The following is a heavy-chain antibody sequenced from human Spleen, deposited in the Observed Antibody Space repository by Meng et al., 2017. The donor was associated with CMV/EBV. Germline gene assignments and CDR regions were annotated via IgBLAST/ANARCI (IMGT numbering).Heavy chain of an antibody. CDR3: ARGIGPSYVDRDY. D-gene: IGHD4-17*01. Sequence: QLQLVQSGADVKRPEPSLKVSCQASGYTFPSYDINWVRQATGQGLEWMGWMNPNSGNTGYAQKFQGRVTMTRNTSISTAYMELSSLRSEDTAVYYCARGIGPSYVDRDYWGQGTLVTVSS. V-gene: IGHV1-8*01. CDR1: GYTFPSYD. J-gene: IGHJ4*02. CDR2: MNPNSGNT.